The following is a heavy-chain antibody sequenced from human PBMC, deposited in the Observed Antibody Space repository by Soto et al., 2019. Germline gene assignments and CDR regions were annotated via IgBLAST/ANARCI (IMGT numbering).Heavy chain of an antibody. Sequence: PGGSLRLSCAASGFTFSNAWINWVRQAPGKGLEWVGRTKRKTDSGTTDFAAPVKGRFAISRDESKNILHLQMNSLKTEDTGVYYCVRTSHYGSGTWNFDFWGQGTVVTVSS. V-gene: IGHV3-15*07. CDR1: GFTFSNAW. J-gene: IGHJ4*02. D-gene: IGHD3-10*01. CDR2: TKRKTDSGTT. CDR3: VRTSHYGSGTWNFDF.